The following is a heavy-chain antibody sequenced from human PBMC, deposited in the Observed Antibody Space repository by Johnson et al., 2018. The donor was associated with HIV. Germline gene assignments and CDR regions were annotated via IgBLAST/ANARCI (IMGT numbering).Heavy chain of an antibody. Sequence: QVQLVESGGGVVQPGRSLRLSCAASGFTFSSYAMHWVRQAPGKGLEWVAVISYDGSNKYYADSVKGRFTISRDNAKNSLYLQMNSLRAEDTAVYYCARDLGVTKDAFDIWGQGTMVTVSS. CDR3: ARDLGVTKDAFDI. CDR2: ISYDGSNK. V-gene: IGHV3-30-3*01. CDR1: GFTFSSYA. D-gene: IGHD4-17*01. J-gene: IGHJ3*02.